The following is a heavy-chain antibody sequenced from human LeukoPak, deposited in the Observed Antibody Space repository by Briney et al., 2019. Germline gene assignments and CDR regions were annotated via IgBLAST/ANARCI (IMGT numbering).Heavy chain of an antibody. CDR2: ISGGAGGA. V-gene: IGHV3-23*01. CDR3: ARASTTVPNLLDH. Sequence: GGSLRLSCAASGFTFSSYAMNWVRQAPGKGLEWVSSISGGAGGAAYADSVKGRFTMSRDNSKNTLYLQTSSLRAEDTAVYYCARASTTVPNLLDHWGRGTLVTVSS. J-gene: IGHJ4*02. CDR1: GFTFSSYA. D-gene: IGHD4-17*01.